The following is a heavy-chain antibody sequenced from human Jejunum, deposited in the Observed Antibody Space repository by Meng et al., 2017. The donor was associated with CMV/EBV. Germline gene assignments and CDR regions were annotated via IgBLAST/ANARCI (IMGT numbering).Heavy chain of an antibody. D-gene: IGHD3-16*01. Sequence: GSTFSTFWLAWVRPMPANGLDWMGILYPSYSDTRSSPSVPGQVTISADTSPGTAYLWWRSLKASDTAMYYCARAPSGTSDSYHYDFWGQGTQVTVSS. V-gene: IGHV5-51*01. J-gene: IGHJ4*02. CDR2: LYPSYSDT. CDR3: ARAPSGTSDSYHYDF. CDR1: GSTFSTFW.